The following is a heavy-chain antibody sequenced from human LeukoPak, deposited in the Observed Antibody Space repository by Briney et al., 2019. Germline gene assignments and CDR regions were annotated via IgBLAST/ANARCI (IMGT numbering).Heavy chain of an antibody. J-gene: IGHJ3*02. CDR3: ARDSIGGRGAFDI. Sequence: PGGSLRLSCAASGFTFSSYGMHWVRQAPGKGLEWVAFIRYDGSNKYYADSVKGRFTISRDNSKNTLYLQMNSLTAEDTAVYYCARDSIGGRGAFDIWGQGTMVTVSS. CDR1: GFTFSSYG. D-gene: IGHD2/OR15-2a*01. CDR2: IRYDGSNK. V-gene: IGHV3-30*02.